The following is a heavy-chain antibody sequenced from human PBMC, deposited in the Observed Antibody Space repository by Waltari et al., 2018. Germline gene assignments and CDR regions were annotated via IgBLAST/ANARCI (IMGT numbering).Heavy chain of an antibody. V-gene: IGHV3-30*04. CDR2: ISYDGINK. J-gene: IGHJ4*02. D-gene: IGHD3-10*01. Sequence: PGKGLEWGAVISYDGINKYYVDSVKGRFTISRDNSKNTLYLQMNSLRAEDTAVYYCARPRTAVAGNYFDYWGQGTLVTVSS. CDR3: ARPRTAVAGNYFDY.